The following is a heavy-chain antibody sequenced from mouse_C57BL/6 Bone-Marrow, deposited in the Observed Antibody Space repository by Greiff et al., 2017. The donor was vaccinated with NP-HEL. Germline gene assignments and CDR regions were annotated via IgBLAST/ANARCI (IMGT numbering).Heavy chain of an antibody. J-gene: IGHJ2*01. CDR3: AREVDGYPYYFDY. CDR1: GFTFSSYA. Sequence: EVQGVESGGGLVKPGGSLKLSCAASGFTFSSYAMSWVRQTPEKRLEWVATISDGGSYTYYPDNVKGRFTISRDNAKNNLYLQMSHLKSEDTAMYYCAREVDGYPYYFDYWGQGTTLTVSS. CDR2: ISDGGSYT. D-gene: IGHD2-3*01. V-gene: IGHV5-4*01.